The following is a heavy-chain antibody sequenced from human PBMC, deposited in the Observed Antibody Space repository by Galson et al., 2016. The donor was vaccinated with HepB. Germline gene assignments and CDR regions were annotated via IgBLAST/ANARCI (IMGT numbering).Heavy chain of an antibody. Sequence: SVKVSCKASGYTFRNYGITWVRQAPGQGLEWMGWISPYNGDTSYAQKFQGRVTMSTDTSTSTAYMEMRSLRSDDTAMYFCGRDLGNGRYLPAVWGQGTLVTVSS. D-gene: IGHD1-26*01. CDR2: ISPYNGDT. CDR1: GYTFRNYG. J-gene: IGHJ4*02. V-gene: IGHV1-18*01. CDR3: GRDLGNGRYLPAV.